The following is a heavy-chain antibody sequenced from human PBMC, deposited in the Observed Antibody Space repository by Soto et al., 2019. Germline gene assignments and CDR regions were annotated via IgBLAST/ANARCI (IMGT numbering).Heavy chain of an antibody. J-gene: IGHJ4*02. CDR2: VSTVGQST. CDR3: AKGGSVGGILDS. D-gene: IGHD3-10*01. Sequence: EVQLLDSGGGLVQPGGSLRLSCAASGFTFIDYAMSWVRQAPGKGLEWVATVSTVGQSTFSADSVKGRFTISRDNSKNTLYLQMSSLRVEDTAFYFCAKGGSVGGILDSWGRGPLVTVSS. V-gene: IGHV3-23*01. CDR1: GFTFIDYA.